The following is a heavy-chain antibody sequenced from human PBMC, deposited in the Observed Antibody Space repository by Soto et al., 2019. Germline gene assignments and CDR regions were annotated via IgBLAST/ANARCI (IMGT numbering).Heavy chain of an antibody. CDR1: GFTFRNYG. CDR2: ISGDGGNT. J-gene: IGHJ4*02. D-gene: IGHD4-17*01. V-gene: IGHV3-23*01. CDR3: ARDAGDSDDMFGY. Sequence: EVQLLESGGGLVQPGGSLRLSFVASGFTFRNYGMAWVRQAPGEGLDWVSTISGDGGNTHYADSVKGRFSISRDNSKNTLYLQMNTLRAEDTAMYFCARDAGDSDDMFGYWGQGTQVTVSS.